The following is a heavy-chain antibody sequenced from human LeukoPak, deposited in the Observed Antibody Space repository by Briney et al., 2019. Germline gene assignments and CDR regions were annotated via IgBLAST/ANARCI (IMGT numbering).Heavy chain of an antibody. J-gene: IGHJ5*02. D-gene: IGHD3-3*01. V-gene: IGHV1-69*05. CDR1: GGTFSSYA. CDR3: AASTIFGVVITYNWFDP. CDR2: IIPIFGTA. Sequence: ASVKVSCKASGGTFSSYAISWVRQAPGQGLEWMGGIIPIFGTANYAQKFQGRVTITMDESTSTAYMELSSLRSEDTAVYYCAASTIFGVVITYNWFDPWGQGTLVTVSS.